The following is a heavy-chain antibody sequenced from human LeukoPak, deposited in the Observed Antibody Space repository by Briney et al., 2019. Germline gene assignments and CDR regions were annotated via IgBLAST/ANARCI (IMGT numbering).Heavy chain of an antibody. V-gene: IGHV3-11*01. CDR3: ARGHVRDSSGSYYFDY. J-gene: IGHJ4*02. D-gene: IGHD3-22*01. CDR2: ISSSGSTI. Sequence: GGSLRLSCAASGFTFSDYYMSWMRQAPGKGLEWVSYISSSGSTIYYADSVKGRFTISRDNAKNSLYLQMNSLRAEDTAVYYCARGHVRDSSGSYYFDYWGQGTLVTVSS. CDR1: GFTFSDYY.